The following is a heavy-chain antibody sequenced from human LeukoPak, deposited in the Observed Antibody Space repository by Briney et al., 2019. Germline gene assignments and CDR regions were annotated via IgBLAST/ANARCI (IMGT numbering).Heavy chain of an antibody. CDR1: GFTFDDYG. D-gene: IGHD3-22*01. CDR2: INWNGGST. CDR3: ARGGGKGYYDSSGYYNSDY. V-gene: IGHV3-20*04. J-gene: IGHJ4*02. Sequence: GGSLRLSCAASGFTFDDYGMSWVRQAPGKGLEWVSGINWNGGSTGYADSVKGRFTISRDNAKNSLYLQMNSLRAEDTALYYCARGGGKGYYDSSGYYNSDYWGQGTLVTVSS.